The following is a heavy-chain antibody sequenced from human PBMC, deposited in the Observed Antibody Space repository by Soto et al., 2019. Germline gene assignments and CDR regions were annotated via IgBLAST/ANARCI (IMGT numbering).Heavy chain of an antibody. CDR3: AKAKGDDFWGASATAIDH. D-gene: IGHD3-3*01. V-gene: IGHV3-23*01. CDR2: ISGRGDTT. J-gene: IGHJ4*02. CDR1: GFSFSTYP. Sequence: EVQLLESGGGLVQPGGSLRLSCAVSGFSFSTYPMVWVRQAPGKGLEWVSGISGRGDTTYYADSVKGRFTVSRDTARNTLNLQINSRRADDTAIYSCAKAKGDDFWGASATAIDHWGQGTLATVSS.